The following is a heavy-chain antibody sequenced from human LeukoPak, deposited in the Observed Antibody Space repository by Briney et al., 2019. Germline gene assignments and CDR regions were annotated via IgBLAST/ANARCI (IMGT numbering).Heavy chain of an antibody. V-gene: IGHV1-2*06. CDR1: GYTFTGYY. CDR3: ARDSGSSWYRLLDY. Sequence: GASVKVSCKASGYTFTGYYMHWVRQAPGQGLEWMGRINPNSGGTNYAQKFQGRVTMTRDTSISTAYMELSRLRSDDTAVYYCARDSGSSWYRLLDYWGQGTLVTVSS. CDR2: INPNSGGT. J-gene: IGHJ4*02. D-gene: IGHD6-13*01.